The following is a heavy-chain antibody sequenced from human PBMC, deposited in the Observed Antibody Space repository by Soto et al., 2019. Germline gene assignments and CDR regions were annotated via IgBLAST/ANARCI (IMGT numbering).Heavy chain of an antibody. D-gene: IGHD3-16*01. CDR1: GGSFIGYF. Sequence: PSETLSLTCALSGGSFIGYFWSWIRQSPAKGLEWIGEINDSGNTYYNPSFKSRLTISVDTSTSQISLRLTSVTAADSAVYYCQGGDFWGQGTRVTVSS. J-gene: IGHJ4*02. CDR3: QGGDF. V-gene: IGHV4-34*01. CDR2: INDSGNT.